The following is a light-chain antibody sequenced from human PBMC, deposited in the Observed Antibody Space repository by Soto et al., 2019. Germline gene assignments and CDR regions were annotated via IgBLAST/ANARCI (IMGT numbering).Light chain of an antibody. V-gene: IGKV3-20*01. Sequence: DIVMTQSPATLSVSPGETTRISCRASQSINSDVAWYQQNPGQAPRLLIFGASSRASGIPDRFSGSGSGTDFILTISRLEPEYVAVYYCQQYGSSPTFGQGTKVDIK. CDR2: GAS. J-gene: IGKJ1*01. CDR3: QQYGSSPT. CDR1: QSINSD.